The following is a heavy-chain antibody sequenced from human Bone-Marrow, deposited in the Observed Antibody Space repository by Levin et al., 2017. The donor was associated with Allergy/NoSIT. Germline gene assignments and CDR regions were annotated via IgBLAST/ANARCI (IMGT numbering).Heavy chain of an antibody. CDR3: ARGMVPATMSAFDI. D-gene: IGHD2-21*02. CDR2: IVPMFGAE. V-gene: IGHV1-69*13. Sequence: GASVKVSCKASGGSFSNHVFTWVRQAPGQGLEWMGGIVPMFGAENYAQKFRDRVTISADESTNTTYMELQGLRSEDTSVYYCARGMVPATMSAFDIWGQGTMVSVSS. CDR1: GGSFSNHV. J-gene: IGHJ3*02.